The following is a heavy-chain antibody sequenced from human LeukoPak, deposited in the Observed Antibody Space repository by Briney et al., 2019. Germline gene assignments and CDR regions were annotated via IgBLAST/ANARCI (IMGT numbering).Heavy chain of an antibody. CDR1: GFTFSSYS. V-gene: IGHV3-48*01. CDR2: ISSSINTI. D-gene: IGHD3-3*01. CDR3: ARDGFDFWSGYPTTVDY. J-gene: IGHJ4*02. Sequence: GGSLRLSCIASGFTFSSYSMNWVRQSPGKALEGVTYISSSINTIYYADSVKGRFTISRENANNSLYLQMNSLRAEDTAVYYCARDGFDFWSGYPTTVDYWGQGTLVTVSS.